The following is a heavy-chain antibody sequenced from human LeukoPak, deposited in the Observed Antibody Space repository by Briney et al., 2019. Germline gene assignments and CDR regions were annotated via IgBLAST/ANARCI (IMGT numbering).Heavy chain of an antibody. CDR1: GFTFSSHW. Sequence: GGSLRLSCAASGFTFSSHWMHWVRQAPGKGLEWVSRINGDGRSTNHADSVKGLFTISRDNAKNTLYLQMNSLRAEDTAVYYCARVSDWNYGYWGQGTLVTVSS. D-gene: IGHD1-7*01. CDR3: ARVSDWNYGY. V-gene: IGHV3-74*01. CDR2: INGDGRST. J-gene: IGHJ4*02.